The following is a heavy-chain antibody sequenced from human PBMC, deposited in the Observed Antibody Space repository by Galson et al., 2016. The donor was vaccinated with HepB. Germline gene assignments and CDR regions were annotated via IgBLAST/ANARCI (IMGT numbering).Heavy chain of an antibody. D-gene: IGHD3-10*01. J-gene: IGHJ2*01. Sequence: SLRLSCAASGFTFSSYAMTWVRQAPGKGLDWVSTISGSGDETKYADSVKGRFTFSRDNSKNTLYLQMTSLRAEDTAVYYCASGIAVTTSNSFWYFDLWGRGTLVTVSS. CDR1: GFTFSSYA. CDR2: ISGSGDET. CDR3: ASGIAVTTSNSFWYFDL. V-gene: IGHV3-23*01.